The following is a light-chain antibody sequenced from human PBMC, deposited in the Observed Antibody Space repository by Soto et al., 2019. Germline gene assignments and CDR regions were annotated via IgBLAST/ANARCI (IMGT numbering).Light chain of an antibody. CDR3: AAWDDSLSGLYV. Sequence: QSVLTQPPSASGTPGQRVTISCSGSSSNIGSNYVYWYQQLPGTAPKLLTYRNNQRPSGVPDRFSGSTSGTSAPLAISGLRSEDEADYYCAAWDDSLSGLYVFGPGTTVTVL. CDR1: SSNIGSNY. J-gene: IGLJ1*01. V-gene: IGLV1-47*01. CDR2: RNN.